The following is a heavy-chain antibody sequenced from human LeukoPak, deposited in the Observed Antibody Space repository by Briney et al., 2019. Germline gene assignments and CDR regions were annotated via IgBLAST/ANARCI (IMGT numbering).Heavy chain of an antibody. D-gene: IGHD2-15*01. J-gene: IGHJ4*02. CDR2: IKQDGSEK. Sequence: GGSLRLSCAASGFTFSSYWMSWVRQAPRKGLEWVANIKQDGSEKYYVDSVKGRFTISRDNAKNSLYLQMNSMRAEDTAVYYCSRGGLVVVVAATSYFDYWGQGTLVTVSS. V-gene: IGHV3-7*04. CDR1: GFTFSSYW. CDR3: SRGGLVVVVAATSYFDY.